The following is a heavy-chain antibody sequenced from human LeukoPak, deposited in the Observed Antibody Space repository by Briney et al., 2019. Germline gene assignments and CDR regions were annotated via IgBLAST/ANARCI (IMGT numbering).Heavy chain of an antibody. D-gene: IGHD5-24*01. Sequence: GGSLRLSCTVSEFIFDDFAMHWVRKAPGKGMEWVSGIYWDSSSVDYADSVKGRFTISRDNAKNSLYLQMNSLRTDDTAVYYCVKDRKSRDLDSLDIWGQGTMVTVSS. CDR2: IYWDSSSV. CDR3: VKDRKSRDLDSLDI. CDR1: EFIFDDFA. V-gene: IGHV3-9*01. J-gene: IGHJ3*02.